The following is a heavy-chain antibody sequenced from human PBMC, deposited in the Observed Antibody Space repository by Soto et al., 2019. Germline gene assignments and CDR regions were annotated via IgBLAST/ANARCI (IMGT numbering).Heavy chain of an antibody. J-gene: IGHJ4*02. CDR3: ARSRNGGVADFFDS. CDR1: GFTFRRHA. CDR2: ISRDGSNE. V-gene: IGHV3-30-3*01. Sequence: QVQLVASGGGVVQQGRSLTLSCEASGFTFRRHAIHWVRQAPGKGLEWVAVISRDGSNEYYEDSVKGRFTISRDNTKNTLFLQLNSLTLEYTGVNYCARSRNGGVADFFDSRGLGTLVTVSS. D-gene: IGHD3-10*01.